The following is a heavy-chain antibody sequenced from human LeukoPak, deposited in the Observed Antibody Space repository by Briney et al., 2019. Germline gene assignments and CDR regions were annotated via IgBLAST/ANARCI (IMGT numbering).Heavy chain of an antibody. V-gene: IGHV3-48*02. D-gene: IGHD3-9*01. Sequence: GGSLRLSCAASGFTFSFYNMNWVRQAPGKGLEWVSYISRDSITTYYADSVKGRFTISRDNAKNSLYLQMNSLRDEDTAVYFCARGLQGYYDSLTGYYRGRYYFDYWGQGTLVTVSS. CDR3: ARGLQGYYDSLTGYYRGRYYFDY. J-gene: IGHJ4*02. CDR1: GFTFSFYN. CDR2: ISRDSITT.